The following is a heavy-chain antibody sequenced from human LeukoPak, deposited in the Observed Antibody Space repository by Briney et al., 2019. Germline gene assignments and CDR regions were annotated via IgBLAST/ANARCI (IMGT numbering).Heavy chain of an antibody. CDR1: GFTFSSYA. D-gene: IGHD3-10*01. Sequence: PGGSLRLSCAASGFTFSSYAMSWVRQAPGKGLGWVSAISGSGGSTYYADSVKGRFTISRDNSKNTLYLQMNSLRAEDTAVYYCAKERLRWLGESSFDYWGQGTLVTVSS. CDR2: ISGSGGST. CDR3: AKERLRWLGESSFDY. J-gene: IGHJ4*02. V-gene: IGHV3-23*01.